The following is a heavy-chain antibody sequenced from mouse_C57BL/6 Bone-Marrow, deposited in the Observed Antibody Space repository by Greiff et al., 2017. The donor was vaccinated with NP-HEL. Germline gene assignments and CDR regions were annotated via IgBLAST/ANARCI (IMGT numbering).Heavy chain of an antibody. CDR3: TRDRSSWFAY. Sequence: EVKLMEAGAGFVKPGGSLKLSCAASGFTFSSSSLSGVRHTPWRRLEWVAYISSGVDDISYADTVKGRFTISRDNARNTLYLQMSSLKSEDTAMYYCTRDRSSWFAYWGQGTLVTVSA. CDR2: ISSGVDDI. V-gene: IGHV5-9-1*02. J-gene: IGHJ3*01. CDR1: GFTFSSSS.